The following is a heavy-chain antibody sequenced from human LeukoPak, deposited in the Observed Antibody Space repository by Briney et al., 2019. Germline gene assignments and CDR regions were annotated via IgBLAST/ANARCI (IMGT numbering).Heavy chain of an antibody. Sequence: GGSLRLSCAASGFTFSSYAMSWVRQAPGKRLEWVSAISGSGDSTYYADSVKGRFTISTDNSKKTLYLQIKKLRDEETAVYYCAKDIDEGSGWSYWGEGTLVTVSS. CDR3: AKDIDEGSGWSY. CDR2: ISGSGDST. D-gene: IGHD6-19*01. V-gene: IGHV3-23*01. CDR1: GFTFSSYA. J-gene: IGHJ4*02.